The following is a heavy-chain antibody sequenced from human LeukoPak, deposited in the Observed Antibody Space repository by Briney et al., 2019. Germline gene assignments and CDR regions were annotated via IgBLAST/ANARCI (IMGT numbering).Heavy chain of an antibody. CDR2: ISGSGGST. CDR1: GFTFSSYG. CDR3: AKRKGVGATGSIDY. D-gene: IGHD1-26*01. J-gene: IGHJ4*02. Sequence: PGGSLRLSCAASGFTFSSYGMSWVRQAPGKGLEWVSAISGSGGSTYYADSAKGRFTISRDNSKNTLYLQMNSLRAEDTAVYYCAKRKGVGATGSIDYWGQGTLVTVSS. V-gene: IGHV3-23*01.